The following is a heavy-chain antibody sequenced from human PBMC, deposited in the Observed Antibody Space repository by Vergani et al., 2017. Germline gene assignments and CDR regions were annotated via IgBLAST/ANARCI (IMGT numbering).Heavy chain of an antibody. V-gene: IGHV4-61*02. Sequence: QVQLHESGPGLVKPSQTLSLTCTVSGGSITSGSFYWSWIRQPAGKGLEWIGRIHSSGTTNYNPSLKSRVTLSVDTSKNQLSLRMTSVTAADTAVYYCAGDSWTSELRGVWWFDTWGRGTLVSVSS. D-gene: IGHD3-10*01. CDR2: IHSSGTT. J-gene: IGHJ5*02. CDR1: GGSITSGSFY. CDR3: AGDSWTSELRGVWWFDT.